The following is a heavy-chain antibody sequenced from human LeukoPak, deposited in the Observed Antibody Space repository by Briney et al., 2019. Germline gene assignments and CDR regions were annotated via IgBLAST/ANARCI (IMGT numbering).Heavy chain of an antibody. CDR1: GFSLSDAW. J-gene: IGHJ4*02. V-gene: IGHV3-15*01. Sequence: PGGSLRLSCAASGFSLSDAWMSWVRQAPGKGLECVGRLKPKADGGTTDYAEPVNGRFTVSRDDSKNTMYLQMNSLKVEDTGLYYCTQLSRGYWGQGTQVTASS. CDR2: LKPKADGGTT. CDR3: TQLSRGY. D-gene: IGHD2-15*01.